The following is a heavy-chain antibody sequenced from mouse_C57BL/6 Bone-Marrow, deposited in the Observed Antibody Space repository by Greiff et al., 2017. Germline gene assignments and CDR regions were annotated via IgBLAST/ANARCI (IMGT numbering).Heavy chain of an antibody. Sequence: EVKVVESGGDLVKPGGSLKLSCAASGFTFSSYGMSWVRQTPDKRLEWVATISSGGSYTYYPDSVKGRFTISRENAKNTLYLQMSSLKSEDTAMYYCARQGFAYWGQGTRVTVSA. CDR1: GFTFSSYG. CDR3: ARQGFAY. J-gene: IGHJ3*01. V-gene: IGHV5-6*01. CDR2: ISSGGSYT.